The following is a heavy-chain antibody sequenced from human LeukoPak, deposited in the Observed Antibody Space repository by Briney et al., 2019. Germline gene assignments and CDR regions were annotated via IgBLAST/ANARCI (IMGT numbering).Heavy chain of an antibody. J-gene: IGHJ4*02. CDR2: VYYSGTT. CDR1: GGSITSYF. CDR3: ARDRGLYGDANISYFDS. D-gene: IGHD4-17*01. Sequence: KPAETQTLSCTVSGGSITSYFWSWIRQPPGKGLEWIGYVYYSGTTNYNPSLKSRVTISIDAPKSQFSENRFSLKLTSVTAADTAVYYCARDRGLYGDANISYFDSWGQ. V-gene: IGHV4-59*01.